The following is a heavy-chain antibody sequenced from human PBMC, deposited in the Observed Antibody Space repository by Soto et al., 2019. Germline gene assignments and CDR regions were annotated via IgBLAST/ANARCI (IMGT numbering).Heavy chain of an antibody. J-gene: IGHJ6*02. CDR2: ISYDGSNK. CDR1: GFTFSSYA. Sequence: QVQLVESGGGVVQPGRSLRLSCAASGFTFSSYAMHWVRQAPGQGLEWVALISYDGSNKYYADSVKGRFTISRDNSKNTLYLQMNRLRPEDTAVYHCARDQGGTTLYYHGMDVWGQGTTVPVSS. CDR3: ARDQGGTTLYYHGMDV. D-gene: IGHD1-7*01. V-gene: IGHV3-30-3*01.